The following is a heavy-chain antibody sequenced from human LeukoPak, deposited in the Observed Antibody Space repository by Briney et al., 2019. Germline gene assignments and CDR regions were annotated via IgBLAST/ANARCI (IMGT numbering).Heavy chain of an antibody. CDR3: ARIGYRSSSFDY. V-gene: IGHV3-7*01. CDR2: IKQDGSEK. CDR1: GFIFSNNW. J-gene: IGHJ4*02. Sequence: GGSLRLSCAASGFIFSNNWMSWVRQAPGKGLEWVANIKQDGSEKDYVDFMKGRFTISRDNAKNSVYLQVNSLRAEDTAVYHCARIGYRSSSFDYWGQGTLVTVSS. D-gene: IGHD6-13*01.